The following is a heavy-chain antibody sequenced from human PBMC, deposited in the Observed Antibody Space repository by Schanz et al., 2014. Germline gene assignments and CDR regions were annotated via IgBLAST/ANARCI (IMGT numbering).Heavy chain of an antibody. CDR1: GLTFSPYA. CDR3: ARGGSGSHYRLDY. D-gene: IGHD1-26*01. V-gene: IGHV3-48*01. Sequence: EVKLLESGGTLVRPGGSLRLSCAASGLTFSPYARAWVRQPPGKGLEWVSYISGSSRTIYYADSMKGRFTVSRDNAENALYLQMNSLRAEDTGLYFCARGGSGSHYRLDYWGQGALVTVSS. J-gene: IGHJ4*02. CDR2: ISGSSRTI.